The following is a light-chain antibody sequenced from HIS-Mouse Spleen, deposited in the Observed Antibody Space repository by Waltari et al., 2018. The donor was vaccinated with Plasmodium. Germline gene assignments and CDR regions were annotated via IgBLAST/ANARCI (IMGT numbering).Light chain of an antibody. CDR1: ALPQKY. CDR2: EDS. Sequence: SYELTRPPSASVSPGQNARITCSGDALPQKYAYWYQQKSGQDPVLVIYEDSKRHSGIPVRFSGSSSGTRGTLTSSGAQVEDEADYYCYSTDSSGNHRVFGGGTKLTVL. V-gene: IGLV3-10*01. CDR3: YSTDSSGNHRV. J-gene: IGLJ3*02.